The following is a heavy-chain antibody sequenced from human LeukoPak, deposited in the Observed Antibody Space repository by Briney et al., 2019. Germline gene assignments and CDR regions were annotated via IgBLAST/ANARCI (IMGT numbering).Heavy chain of an antibody. V-gene: IGHV3-21*01. J-gene: IGHJ4*02. CDR3: ARDSGGYSYGCDY. D-gene: IGHD5-18*01. CDR1: GFTFSSYS. CDR2: ISSSSSYI. Sequence: GGSLGLSCAASGFTFSSYSMNWVRQAPGKGLEWVSSISSSSSYIYYADSVKGRFTISRDNAKNSLYLQMNSLRAEDTAVYYCARDSGGYSYGCDYWGQGTLVTVSS.